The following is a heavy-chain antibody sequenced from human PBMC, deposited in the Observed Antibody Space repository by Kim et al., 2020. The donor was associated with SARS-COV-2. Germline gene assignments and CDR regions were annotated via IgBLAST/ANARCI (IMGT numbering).Heavy chain of an antibody. Sequence: ASVKVSCKASGYTFTSYGISWVRQAPGQGLEWMGWISAYNGNTNYAQKLQGRVTMTTDTSTSTAYMELRSLRSDDTAVYYCARGKTPYSNYDYYYYYMDVWGKGTTVTVSS. V-gene: IGHV1-18*01. D-gene: IGHD4-4*01. J-gene: IGHJ6*03. CDR3: ARGKTPYSNYDYYYYYMDV. CDR2: ISAYNGNT. CDR1: GYTFTSYG.